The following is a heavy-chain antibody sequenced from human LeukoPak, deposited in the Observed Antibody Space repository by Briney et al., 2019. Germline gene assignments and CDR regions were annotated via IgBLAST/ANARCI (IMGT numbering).Heavy chain of an antibody. CDR2: ISSSSSYI. D-gene: IGHD3-22*01. J-gene: IGHJ4*02. CDR3: ARYSSGYYYGTFDY. CDR1: GFTFSTYG. Sequence: GGSLRLSCTASGFTFSTYGMHWVRQAPGKGLEWVSSISSSSSYIYYADSVKGRFTISRDNAKNSLYLQMNSLRAEDTAVYYCARYSSGYYYGTFDYWGQGTLVTVSS. V-gene: IGHV3-21*01.